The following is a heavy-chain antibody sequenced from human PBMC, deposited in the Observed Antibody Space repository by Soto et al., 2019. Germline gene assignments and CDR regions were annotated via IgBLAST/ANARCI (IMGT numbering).Heavy chain of an antibody. J-gene: IGHJ6*03. Sequence: EVQLVESGGGLVQPGGSLRLSCAASEFTFSGRSVHWVRQAPGKGLVWVSGIDKVGTDSTYADSVKGRFTSFRDNAKNTVYLQMKSLRVEDTAVYYWARGWFGPDVWGKGTTVTVSS. D-gene: IGHD3-10*01. CDR2: IDKVGTDS. V-gene: IGHV3-74*01. CDR1: EFTFSGRS. CDR3: ARGWFGPDV.